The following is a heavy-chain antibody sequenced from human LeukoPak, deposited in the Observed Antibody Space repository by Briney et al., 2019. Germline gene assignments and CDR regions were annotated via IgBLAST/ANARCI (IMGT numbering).Heavy chain of an antibody. V-gene: IGHV4-4*07. CDR2: IYTSGST. D-gene: IGHD2-21*02. Sequence: SETLSLTCTVSGGSISSYYWSWIRQPAGKGLEWIGRIYTSGSTNYNPSLKSRVTMSVDTSKNQFSLKLSSVTAADTAVYYCASGGEYCGADCYLPAFDYWGQGTLVTVSS. J-gene: IGHJ4*02. CDR1: GGSISSYY. CDR3: ASGGEYCGADCYLPAFDY.